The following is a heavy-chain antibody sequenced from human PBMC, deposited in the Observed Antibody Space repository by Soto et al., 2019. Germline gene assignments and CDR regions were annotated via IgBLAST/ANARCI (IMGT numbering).Heavy chain of an antibody. J-gene: IGHJ6*02. CDR1: GGTFSSYA. V-gene: IGHV1-69*13. Sequence: EASVKVSCKASGGTFSSYAISWVRQAPGQGLEWMGGIIPIFGTANYAQKFQGRVTITADESTSTAYMELSSLRSEDTAVYYCAGGGGYYGSGSYQAPYGMDVWGQGTTVTVSS. CDR2: IIPIFGTA. D-gene: IGHD3-10*01. CDR3: AGGGGYYGSGSYQAPYGMDV.